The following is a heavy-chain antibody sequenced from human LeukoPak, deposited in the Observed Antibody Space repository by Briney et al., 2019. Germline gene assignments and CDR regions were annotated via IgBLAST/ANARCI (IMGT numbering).Heavy chain of an antibody. CDR1: GYTFTGYY. CDR2: INPNSGGT. D-gene: IGHD6-6*01. CDR3: ARGVAARPGSYYYGMDV. J-gene: IGHJ6*02. Sequence: GASVKVSCKASGYTFTGYYMHWLRQAPGQGLEWMGWINPNSGGTNYAQKFQGRVTMTRDTSISTAYMELSRLRSDDTAVYYCARGVAARPGSYYYGMDVWGQGTTVTVSS. V-gene: IGHV1-2*02.